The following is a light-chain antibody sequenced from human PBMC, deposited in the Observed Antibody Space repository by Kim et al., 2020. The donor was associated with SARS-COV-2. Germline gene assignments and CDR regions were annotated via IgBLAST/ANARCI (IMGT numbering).Light chain of an antibody. V-gene: IGLV3-19*01. CDR1: SLRSYY. Sequence: SSELTQDPAVSVALGQTVRITCQGDSLRSYYATWYQQKPGQAPILVIYGKNNRPSGIPDRFSVSYSGNTASLTITAAQAEDEADYYCNSRESSANHWMFGGGTQLTVL. J-gene: IGLJ3*02. CDR2: GKN. CDR3: NSRESSANHWM.